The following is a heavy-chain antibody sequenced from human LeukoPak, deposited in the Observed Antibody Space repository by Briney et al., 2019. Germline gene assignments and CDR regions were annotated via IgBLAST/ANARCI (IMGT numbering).Heavy chain of an antibody. CDR1: GFTFSNYW. D-gene: IGHD5-12*01. Sequence: QAGGSLRLSCAASGFTFSNYWMTWVRQAPGKGLEWVANIKKDGSEKYYVDSVKGRFTISRDNAKKSLYLQMNSLRAEDTAVYYCARHLSGITGYTYGRGIDYWGQGTLLTVSS. CDR2: IKKDGSEK. J-gene: IGHJ4*02. CDR3: ARHLSGITGYTYGRGIDY. V-gene: IGHV3-7*01.